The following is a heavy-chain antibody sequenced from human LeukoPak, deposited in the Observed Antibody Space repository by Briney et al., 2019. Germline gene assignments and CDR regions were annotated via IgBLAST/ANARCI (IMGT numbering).Heavy chain of an antibody. Sequence: PGGSLRLSCAASGLTFSGYSMNWVRQAPGKGLEWVSSISSSSTYIYYADSVKGRFTISRDNAKNSLYLQMNSLRAEDTAVYYCARDPWGSSSYWGQGILVTVSS. D-gene: IGHD6-6*01. J-gene: IGHJ4*02. CDR2: ISSSSTYI. CDR1: GLTFSGYS. V-gene: IGHV3-21*01. CDR3: ARDPWGSSSY.